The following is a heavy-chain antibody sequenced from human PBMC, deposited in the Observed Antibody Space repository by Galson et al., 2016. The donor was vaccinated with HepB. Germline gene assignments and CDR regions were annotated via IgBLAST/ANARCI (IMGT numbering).Heavy chain of an antibody. Sequence: SLRLSCAVSGFTFGNYAMSWVRQAPGKGLEWVSSIGGSGGGTYYADSVKGRFTISRDNFRDTLYLHMNSLRAEDTAVYYCAKMPDAVVEPATFDYWGQGTLVTVSS. D-gene: IGHD2-2*01. CDR3: AKMPDAVVEPATFDY. CDR2: IGGSGGGT. J-gene: IGHJ4*02. V-gene: IGHV3-23*01. CDR1: GFTFGNYA.